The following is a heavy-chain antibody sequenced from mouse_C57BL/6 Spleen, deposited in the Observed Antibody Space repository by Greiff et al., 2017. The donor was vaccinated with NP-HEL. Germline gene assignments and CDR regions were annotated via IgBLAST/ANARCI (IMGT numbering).Heavy chain of an antibody. V-gene: IGHV1-19*01. J-gene: IGHJ4*01. CDR2: INPYNGGT. CDR3: ARRYYPDAMDY. CDR1: GYTFTDYY. Sequence: EVKLQESGPVLVKPGASVKMSCKASGYTFTDYYMNWVKQSHGKSLEWIGVINPYNGGTSYNQKFKGKATLTVDKSSSTAYMELNSLTSEDSAVYYCARRYYPDAMDYWGQGTSVTVSS. D-gene: IGHD2-3*01.